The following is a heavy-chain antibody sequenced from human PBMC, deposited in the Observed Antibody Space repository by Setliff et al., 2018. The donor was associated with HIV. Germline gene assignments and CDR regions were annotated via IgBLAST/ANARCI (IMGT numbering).Heavy chain of an antibody. Sequence: ASVKVSCKASGYTFTFTSYDIYWLRQATGQGLEWMGWMNLNSGDTDSAHKFHGRVTMTRDTSLSTAYMELRSLRSEDTAVYYCARNWGSYYFYFMDVWVHETLLVTVSS. V-gene: IGHV1-8*02. CDR2: MNLNSGDT. J-gene: IGHJ6*03. CDR1: GYTFTFTSYD. CDR3: ARNWGSYYFYFMDV. D-gene: IGHD7-27*01.